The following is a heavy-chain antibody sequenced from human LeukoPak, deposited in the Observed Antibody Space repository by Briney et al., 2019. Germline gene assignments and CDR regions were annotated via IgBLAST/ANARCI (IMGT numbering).Heavy chain of an antibody. D-gene: IGHD5-24*01. CDR2: IYYSGSS. CDR1: GGSISSYY. CDR3: AGLMATTPYYFDY. V-gene: IGHV4-59*08. Sequence: PSETLSLTCTVSGGSISSYYWSWIRQPPGKGLEWIGYIYYSGSSNYNPSLKSRVTMSVDTSKNQFSLKLSSVTAADTAVYYCAGLMATTPYYFDYWGQGTLVTVSS. J-gene: IGHJ4*02.